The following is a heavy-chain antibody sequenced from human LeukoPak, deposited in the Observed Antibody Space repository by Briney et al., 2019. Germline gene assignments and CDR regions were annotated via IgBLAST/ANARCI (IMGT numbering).Heavy chain of an antibody. D-gene: IGHD3-22*01. CDR3: ARAPHDYYDSSGYQYYFDY. CDR2: IYHSGST. CDR1: GGSISSGGYS. Sequence: SQTLSLTCAVSGGSISSGGYSWSWIRQPPGKGLEWIGYIYHSGSTYYNPSLKSRVTISVDRSKNQFSLKLSSVTAADTAVYYWARAPHDYYDSSGYQYYFDYWGQGTLVTVSS. V-gene: IGHV4-30-2*01. J-gene: IGHJ4*02.